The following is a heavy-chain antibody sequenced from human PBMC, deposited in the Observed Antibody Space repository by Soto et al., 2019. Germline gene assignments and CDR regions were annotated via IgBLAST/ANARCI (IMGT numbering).Heavy chain of an antibody. Sequence: QLQLQESDPGLVKPSETLSLTCTVSGGSISSSSYYWGWIRQPPGKGLEWIGSIYYSGSTYYNPSLKSRVTISVDTSKNQFSLKLSSVTAADTAVYYCARHTTYYYDSSGYYYPNWFDPWGQGTLVTVSS. V-gene: IGHV4-39*01. CDR2: IYYSGST. D-gene: IGHD3-22*01. J-gene: IGHJ5*02. CDR1: GGSISSSSYY. CDR3: ARHTTYYYDSSGYYYPNWFDP.